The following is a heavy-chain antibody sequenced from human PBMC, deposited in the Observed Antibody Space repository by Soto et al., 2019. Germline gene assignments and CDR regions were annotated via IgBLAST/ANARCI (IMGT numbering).Heavy chain of an antibody. CDR1: GFTFSNAW. CDR2: IKSKTDGGTT. CDR3: TTEGHHFVIHYYYYYMDV. Sequence: GGSLRLSCAASGFTFSNAWMSWVRQAPGKGLEWVGRIKSKTDGGTTDYAAPVKGRFTISRDDSKNTLYLQMNSLKTEDTAVYYCTTEGHHFVIHYYYYYMDVWGKGTTVTVSS. D-gene: IGHD3-3*02. J-gene: IGHJ6*03. V-gene: IGHV3-15*01.